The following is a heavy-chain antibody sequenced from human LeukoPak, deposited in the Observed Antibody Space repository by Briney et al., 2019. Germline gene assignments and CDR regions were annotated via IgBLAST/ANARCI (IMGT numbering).Heavy chain of an antibody. CDR2: IISSSSTI. D-gene: IGHD1-26*01. CDR3: ARGGNYYNEAFDI. V-gene: IGHV3-48*01. Sequence: GGSLRLSCAASGFTFSSYSRNWVRQAPGKGLEWVSYIISSSSTIYYADSVKGRFTISRDNAKNSLYLQMNSLRAEDTAVYYCARGGNYYNEAFDIWGQGTMVTVSS. CDR1: GFTFSSYS. J-gene: IGHJ3*02.